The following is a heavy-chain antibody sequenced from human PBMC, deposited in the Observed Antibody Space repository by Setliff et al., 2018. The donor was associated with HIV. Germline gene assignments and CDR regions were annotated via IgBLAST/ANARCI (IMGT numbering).Heavy chain of an antibody. V-gene: IGHV1-8*02. D-gene: IGHD4-17*01. CDR3: AKAVPDYGDYYFDY. J-gene: IGHJ4*02. CDR1: GYTFTNYD. Sequence: ASVKVSCKASGYTFTNYDINWVRQATGQGLEWVGWMNPNSGNTGYAQKFQGRVTMTRNTSRNTAYMELRNLRSEDTAMYYCAKAVPDYGDYYFDYWGQGTLVTVSS. CDR2: MNPNSGNT.